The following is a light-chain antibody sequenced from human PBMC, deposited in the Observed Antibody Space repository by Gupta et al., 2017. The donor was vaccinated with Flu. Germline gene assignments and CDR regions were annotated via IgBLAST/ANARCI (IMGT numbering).Light chain of an antibody. V-gene: IGLV2-14*01. J-gene: IGLJ1*01. CDR3: SSDTSSSTLV. CDR2: EVS. CDR1: SSDVGGYNY. Sequence: QSALTQPASVSGSPGPSITIPCPGTSSDVGGYNYVSWYQQHPGKARKLMIYEVSKRSAGASNRFSGSKSGNTASLTISGLQDEDEADYYCSSDTSSSTLVFGTGTKVTVL.